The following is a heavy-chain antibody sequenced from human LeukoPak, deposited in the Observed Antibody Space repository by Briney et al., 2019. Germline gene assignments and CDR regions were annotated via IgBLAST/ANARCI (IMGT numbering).Heavy chain of an antibody. D-gene: IGHD2-15*01. CDR2: INYSGST. CDR3: ARAVVLATAIHFDH. J-gene: IGHJ4*02. V-gene: IGHV4-59*01. CDR1: GGSISSYY. Sequence: PSETLSLTCTVSGGSISSYYWSWIRQPPGKGLQWIGYINYSGSTNYNPSLKSRVTMSVDTSKNQFSLKLSSVTAADTAVYYCARAVVLATAIHFDHWGQGTLVTVSS.